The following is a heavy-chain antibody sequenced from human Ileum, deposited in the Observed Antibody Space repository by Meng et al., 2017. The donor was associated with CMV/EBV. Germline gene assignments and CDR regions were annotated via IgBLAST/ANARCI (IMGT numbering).Heavy chain of an antibody. J-gene: IGHJ4*02. Sequence: QLQESGPGLVRPSETLPLSCTFSGGSISSTPHYWGWIRQSPGKGLEWIGTVYYSGSTYYNPSFKSRVTISMDRSQNQFSLKLTSVTAADTAIYFCASDISRVWIYYWGQGILVTVSS. CDR2: VYYSGST. CDR3: ASDISRVWIYY. V-gene: IGHV4-39*07. CDR1: GGSISSTPHY. D-gene: IGHD2-2*01.